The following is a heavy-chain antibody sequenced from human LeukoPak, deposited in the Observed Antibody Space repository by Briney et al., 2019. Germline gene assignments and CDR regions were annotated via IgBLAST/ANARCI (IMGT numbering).Heavy chain of an antibody. Sequence: AVSLRLSCVAYEFTFSGYTMRWDRQAPGKGLEWFSGITGSGRSTYYAYSVKGRFTISRDTSKNMLYLQTYRERGEDVGVYSCAKPDSSGNYVLDYWGQGTLVTVSS. D-gene: IGHD3-22*01. CDR2: ITGSGRST. CDR1: EFTFSGYT. CDR3: AKPDSSGNYVLDY. J-gene: IGHJ4*02. V-gene: IGHV3-23*01.